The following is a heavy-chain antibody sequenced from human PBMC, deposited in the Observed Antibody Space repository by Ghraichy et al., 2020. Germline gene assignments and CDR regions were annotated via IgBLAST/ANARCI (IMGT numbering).Heavy chain of an antibody. V-gene: IGHV4-34*01. Sequence: SQTLSLTCAVYGGSFSGYYWSWIRQPPGKGLEWIGEINHSGSTNYNPSLKSRVTISVDTSKNQFSLKLSSVTAADTAVYYCARVPQWLGEISDAFDIWGQGTMVTVSS. CDR1: GGSFSGYY. J-gene: IGHJ3*02. D-gene: IGHD6-19*01. CDR3: ARVPQWLGEISDAFDI. CDR2: INHSGST.